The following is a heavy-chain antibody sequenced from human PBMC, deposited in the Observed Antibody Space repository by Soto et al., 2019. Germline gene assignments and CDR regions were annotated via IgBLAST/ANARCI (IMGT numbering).Heavy chain of an antibody. CDR1: GFTFSNYG. J-gene: IGHJ4*02. CDR2: IWHDGNNK. D-gene: IGHD3-9*01. CDR3: ARDLGKYDRHYFDN. V-gene: IGHV3-33*01. Sequence: GGSLRLSCAASGFTFSNYGMHWVRQAPGKGLEWVAIIWHDGNNKYYADSVRGRFIISRDNSKNRLYLQMNSLRTDDTAVYYCARDLGKYDRHYFDNWGQGTLVTVSS.